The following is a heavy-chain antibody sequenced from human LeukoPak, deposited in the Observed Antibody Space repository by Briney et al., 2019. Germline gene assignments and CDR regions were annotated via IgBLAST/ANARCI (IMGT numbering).Heavy chain of an antibody. CDR3: ARLRGYSYGFFDY. CDR2: IYYSGST. J-gene: IGHJ4*02. D-gene: IGHD5-18*01. CDR1: GGSISSSSYY. Sequence: SETLSLTCIVSGGSISSSSYYWGWIRQPPGKGLEWIGSIYYSGSTYYNPSLKSRVTISVDTSKNQFSLKLSSVTAADTAVYYCARLRGYSYGFFDYWGQGTLVTVSS. V-gene: IGHV4-39*01.